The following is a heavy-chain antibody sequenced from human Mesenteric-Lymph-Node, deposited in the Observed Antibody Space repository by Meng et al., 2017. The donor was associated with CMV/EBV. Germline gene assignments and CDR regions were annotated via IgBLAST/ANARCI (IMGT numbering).Heavy chain of an antibody. D-gene: IGHD3-10*01. CDR1: GYSFTNFW. J-gene: IGHJ6*02. V-gene: IGHV5-51*01. CDR2: IYPGDSDT. CDR3: SRTFSGDDSFYHYGMDV. Sequence: GESLKISCKGSGYSFTNFWIGWVRQMPGKGLEWMGIIYPGDSDTRYSPSFQGQVTISADKSINTAYLQWSSLKASDSATYYCSRTFSGDDSFYHYGMDVWGQGTTVTVSS.